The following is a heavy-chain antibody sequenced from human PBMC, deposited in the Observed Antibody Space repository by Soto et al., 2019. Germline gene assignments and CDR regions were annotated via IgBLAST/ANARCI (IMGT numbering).Heavy chain of an antibody. V-gene: IGHV1-18*04. CDR2: ISAYHGNT. J-gene: IGHJ6*02. CDR1: GYTFTSYG. CDR3: ARDRVVVVPAAIYYYYYGMDV. D-gene: IGHD2-2*02. Sequence: ASVKVSCKASGYTFTSYGISWVRQAPGQGLEWMGWISAYHGNTNYAQKLQGRVTMTTDTSTSTAYMELRSLRSDDTAVYYCARDRVVVVPAAIYYYYYGMDVWGQGTTVTVSS.